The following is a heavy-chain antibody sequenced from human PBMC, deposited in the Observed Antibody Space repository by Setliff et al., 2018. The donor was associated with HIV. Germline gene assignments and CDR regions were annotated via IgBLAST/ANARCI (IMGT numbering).Heavy chain of an antibody. CDR2: IRFDGSNT. CDR1: GFPFSAYA. CDR3: AKDPRMIVVVTSTYFDY. D-gene: IGHD3-22*01. V-gene: IGHV3-30*02. Sequence: GGSLRLSCEASGFPFSAYAFSWVRQAPGKGPEWVAFIRFDGSNTYYADSVKGRFTISRDNSKNTLYLQMNSLRPEDAAMYYCAKDPRMIVVVTSTYFDYWGQGTLVTVSS. J-gene: IGHJ4*02.